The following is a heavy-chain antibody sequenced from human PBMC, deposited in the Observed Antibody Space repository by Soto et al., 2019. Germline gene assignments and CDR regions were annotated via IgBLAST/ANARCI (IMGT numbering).Heavy chain of an antibody. CDR2: IIPILVIA. J-gene: IGHJ4*02. Sequence: QVQLVQSGAEVKKPGSSVKVSCKASGGTFSRYTISWVRHAPGQGIKWMGRIIPILVIANNAKKFQGRVTITADKSTSTAYMELSSLSSEDRAVNYCARGGSYRLEYWGQGTLVTASS. CDR1: GGTFSRYT. D-gene: IGHD1-26*01. V-gene: IGHV1-69*02. CDR3: ARGGSYRLEY.